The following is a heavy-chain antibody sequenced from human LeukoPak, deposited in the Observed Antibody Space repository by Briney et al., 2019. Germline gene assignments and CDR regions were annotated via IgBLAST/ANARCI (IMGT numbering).Heavy chain of an antibody. CDR2: INPNSGGT. CDR1: GYIFTGYY. CDR3: ARGSYSGYDAKIDY. Sequence: ASVKVSCKASGYIFTGYYMHWVRQAPGQGLEWMGWINPNSGGTNYAQKFQGRVTMTRDTSISTAYMELSRLRSDDTAVYYCARGSYSGYDAKIDYWGQGTLVTLSS. J-gene: IGHJ4*02. V-gene: IGHV1-2*02. D-gene: IGHD5-12*01.